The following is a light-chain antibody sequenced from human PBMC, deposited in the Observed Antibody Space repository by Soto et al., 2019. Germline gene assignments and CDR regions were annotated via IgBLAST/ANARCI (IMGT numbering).Light chain of an antibody. CDR2: GAS. CDR1: QSGSNNY. J-gene: IGKJ1*01. V-gene: IGKV3-20*01. CDR3: QQYGYSKA. Sequence: EIVLTQSPGTLSLSPGDRATISCRASQSGSNNYLAWYQQKPGQAPRVLIYGASSRATGIPDRFSGSGSGTDFTLTISRLEPEDFAVYYCQQYGYSKAFGQGTKVEMK.